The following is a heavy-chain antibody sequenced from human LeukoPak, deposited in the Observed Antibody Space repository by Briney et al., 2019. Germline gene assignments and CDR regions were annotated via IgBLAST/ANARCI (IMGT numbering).Heavy chain of an antibody. CDR1: GVTFSSYA. D-gene: IGHD5-18*01. CDR2: ISGDGSNK. CDR3: ASGFHTAMADYYYYGMDV. J-gene: IGHJ6*02. V-gene: IGHV3-30-3*01. Sequence: GGSLRLSCAASGVTFSSYAMHWVRQAPGKGLEWVAVISGDGSNKYYADYVKGRFTISRDNSKNTLYLQMNSLRAEDTAVYYCASGFHTAMADYYYYGMDVWGQGTTVTVSS.